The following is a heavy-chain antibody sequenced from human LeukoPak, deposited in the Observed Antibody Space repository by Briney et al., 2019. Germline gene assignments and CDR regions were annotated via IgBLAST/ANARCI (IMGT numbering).Heavy chain of an antibody. J-gene: IGHJ5*02. CDR2: ISGSGGST. CDR1: GFTFSNYA. D-gene: IGHD4-17*01. CDR3: AKQEVTTTDNWFDP. V-gene: IGHV3-23*01. Sequence: GGSLRLSCAASGFTFSNYAMSWVRQAPGKGLEWVSGISGSGGSTYYADSVKGRFTISRDNSKNTLNLQMNSLRAEDTAVYYCAKQEVTTTDNWFDPWGQGTLVTVSS.